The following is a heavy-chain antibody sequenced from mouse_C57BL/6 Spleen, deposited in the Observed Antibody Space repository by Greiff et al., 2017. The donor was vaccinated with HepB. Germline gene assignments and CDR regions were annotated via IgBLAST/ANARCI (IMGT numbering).Heavy chain of an antibody. CDR1: GFTFSDYY. D-gene: IGHD2-4*01. CDR2: INYDGSST. CDR3: ARVGDYDGEDY. Sequence: DVKLVESEGGLVQPGSSMKLSCTASGFTFSDYYMAWVRQVPEKGLEWVANINYDGSSTYYLDSLKSRFIISRDNAKNILYLQMSSLKSEDTATYYCARVGDYDGEDYWGQGTTLTVSS. J-gene: IGHJ2*01. V-gene: IGHV5-16*01.